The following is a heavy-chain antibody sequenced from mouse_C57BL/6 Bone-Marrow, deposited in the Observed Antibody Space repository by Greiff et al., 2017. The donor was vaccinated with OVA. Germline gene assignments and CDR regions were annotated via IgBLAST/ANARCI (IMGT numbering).Heavy chain of an antibody. CDR1: GYTFTSYG. CDR3: ATMVTTGDAVDY. J-gene: IGHJ4*01. CDR2: IYPRSGNP. V-gene: IGHV1-81*01. D-gene: IGHD2-2*01. Sequence: QVPLQQSGAELARPGASVKLSCKASGYTFTSYGISWVKQRTGQGLEWIGEIYPRSGNPYSNEKFKGKATLTADKSSSTAYMERRSLTSGDSAVYCCATMVTTGDAVDYWGQGTSVTVSS.